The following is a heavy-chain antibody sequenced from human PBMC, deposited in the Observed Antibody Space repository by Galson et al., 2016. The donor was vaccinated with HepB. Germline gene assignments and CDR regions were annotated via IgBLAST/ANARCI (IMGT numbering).Heavy chain of an antibody. Sequence: TLSLTCTVSGGSISSGNYYWSWIRQPPGKGLEWIGYIYYSRSTYYNPSLKSRVTISVDTSKNQFSLKLSSVTAADTAVYYCARGPDYDYVWGVVDYWGQGTLVTVSS. D-gene: IGHD3-16*01. CDR2: IYYSRST. CDR1: GGSISSGNYY. V-gene: IGHV4-30-4*01. J-gene: IGHJ4*02. CDR3: ARGPDYDYVWGVVDY.